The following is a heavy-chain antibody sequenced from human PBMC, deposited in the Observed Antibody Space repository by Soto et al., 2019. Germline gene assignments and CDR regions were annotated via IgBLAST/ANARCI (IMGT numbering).Heavy chain of an antibody. V-gene: IGHV3-53*01. CDR1: GFTVSDNY. D-gene: IGHD6-6*01. CDR3: ARDRRDSSRDDSFDS. J-gene: IGHJ3*02. Sequence: PWGSLRLSCAVSGFTVSDNYMSWFRQAPGKGLEWVSVIYRGDATHYADSVKGRFTISRDNSKNTVHLQMNSLRAEDTAVYYCARDRRDSSRDDSFDSWGKRTTVPVSS. CDR2: IYRGDAT.